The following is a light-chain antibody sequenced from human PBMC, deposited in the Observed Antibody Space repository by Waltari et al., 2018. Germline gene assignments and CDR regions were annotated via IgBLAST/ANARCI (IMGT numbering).Light chain of an antibody. CDR1: QSIGRK. CDR3: QHYYTSSWT. V-gene: IGKV1-5*01. CDR2: DVS. Sequence: IQMTQSPSTLSASVGDRVTITCRASQSIGRKLAWYRQKPGKAPNLLIYDVSSFESGVPSRFTGSGSGTEFTLTISNLQPDDFATYYCQHYYTSSWTFGQGTKVESK. J-gene: IGKJ1*01.